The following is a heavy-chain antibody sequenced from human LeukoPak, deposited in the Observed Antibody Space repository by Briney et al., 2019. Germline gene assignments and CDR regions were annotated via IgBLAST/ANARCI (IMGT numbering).Heavy chain of an antibody. D-gene: IGHD1-26*01. CDR3: ARLAAISGSDYPDD. V-gene: IGHV4-59*08. CDR2: IFYSGNT. CDR1: GVSISSYY. J-gene: IGHJ4*02. Sequence: SETLSLTRTVSGVSISSYYWSWIRQPPGKGLEWIGYIFYSGNTIYNPSLWSRVTISADTSKNHFSLRLRSVTAADTAVYYCARLAAISGSDYPDDWGQGTLVTVCS.